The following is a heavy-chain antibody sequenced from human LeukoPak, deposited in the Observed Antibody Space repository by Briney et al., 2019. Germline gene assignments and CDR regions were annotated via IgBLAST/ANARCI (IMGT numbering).Heavy chain of an antibody. CDR2: INSDGRII. CDR1: GFTFSNYW. CDR3: ARGRGWYFDL. D-gene: IGHD3-10*01. V-gene: IGHV3-74*01. Sequence: GGSLRLSCAASGFTFSNYWMHWVRQVPGKGLVWVSHINSDGRIINYADSVKGRFTISRDNAKNTLYLQMNRLRVEDTAVYYCARGRGWYFDLWGRGTLVTVSS. J-gene: IGHJ2*01.